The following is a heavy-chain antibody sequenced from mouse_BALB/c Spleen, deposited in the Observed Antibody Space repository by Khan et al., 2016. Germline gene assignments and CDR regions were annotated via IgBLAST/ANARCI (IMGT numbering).Heavy chain of an antibody. CDR3: VRLDYYDYYVDY. D-gene: IGHD1-2*01. CDR2: IGFSGST. Sequence: EVQLQESGPGLVKPSQSLSLTCTVTGYSITSDYAWNWIRQFPGNKLEWMGYIGFSGSTFYNPSLKSRISISRDPSKNQFFLQLNSVTTEDTATYYCVRLDYYDYYVDYGGQGTTLTVSS. J-gene: IGHJ2*01. V-gene: IGHV3-2*02. CDR1: GYSITSDYA.